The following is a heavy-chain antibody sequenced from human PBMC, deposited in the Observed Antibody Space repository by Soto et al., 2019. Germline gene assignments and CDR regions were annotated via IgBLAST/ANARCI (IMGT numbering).Heavy chain of an antibody. CDR2: ISYDGSNK. Sequence: GGSLRLSCAASGFTFCSYGMHWVRQAPGKGLEWVAVISYDGSNKYYADSVKGRFTISRDNSKNTLYLQMNSLRAEDTAVYYCAKDRSLTIFGVVNPVYYYYGMDVWGQGTTVTVSS. J-gene: IGHJ6*02. V-gene: IGHV3-30*18. CDR1: GFTFCSYG. D-gene: IGHD3-3*01. CDR3: AKDRSLTIFGVVNPVYYYYGMDV.